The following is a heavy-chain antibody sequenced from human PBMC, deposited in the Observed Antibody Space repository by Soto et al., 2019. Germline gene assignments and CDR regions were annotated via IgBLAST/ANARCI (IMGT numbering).Heavy chain of an antibody. CDR2: INHSGGT. D-gene: IGHD2-2*01. V-gene: IGHV4-34*01. CDR3: ARGVIVVVPAAQNIWFDP. J-gene: IGHJ5*02. CDR1: GGSFSGYY. Sequence: PSETLSLTCTVYGGSFSGYYWSWIRQPPGKGLEWIGEINHSGGTNYNPSLKSRVTISVDTSKNQFSLKLSSVTAADTAVYYCARGVIVVVPAAQNIWFDPWGQGTLVTVS.